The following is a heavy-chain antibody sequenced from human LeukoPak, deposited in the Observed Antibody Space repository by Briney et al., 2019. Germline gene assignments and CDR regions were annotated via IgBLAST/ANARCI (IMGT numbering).Heavy chain of an antibody. V-gene: IGHV1-24*01. CDR3: ATPPVWFGEFMSGNSILGYFQD. CDR2: FDTQEGET. D-gene: IGHD3-10*01. J-gene: IGHJ1*01. Sequence: ASAKVSCKISGHTLTELSIHWVRQAPGKGLEWMGGFDTQEGETIFAQNFQGRVTMTEDTSSDTAYMELSSLTSQDTAVYYCATPPVWFGEFMSGNSILGYFQDWGQGTLVTVSS. CDR1: GHTLTELS.